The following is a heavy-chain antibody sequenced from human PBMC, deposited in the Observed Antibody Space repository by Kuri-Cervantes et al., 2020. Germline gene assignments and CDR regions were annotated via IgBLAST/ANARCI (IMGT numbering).Heavy chain of an antibody. D-gene: IGHD6-13*01. Sequence: ASVKVSCKVSGYTLTESSMHWVRQAPGKGLEWMGGFDPEDGETIYAQKFQGRVTMTEDTSTDTAYMELSSLRSEDTAVYYCARGAGKAAAGAYYFDYWGQGTLVTVSS. J-gene: IGHJ4*02. CDR2: FDPEDGET. V-gene: IGHV1-24*01. CDR3: ARGAGKAAAGAYYFDY. CDR1: GYTLTESS.